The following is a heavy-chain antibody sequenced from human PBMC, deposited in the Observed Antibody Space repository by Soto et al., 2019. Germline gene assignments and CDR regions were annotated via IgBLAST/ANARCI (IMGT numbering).Heavy chain of an antibody. Sequence: QVQLQESGPGLLKPSQTLSLTCTVSGGSISSGGHYWGWIRQHPERGLEWIGYIDDSGITYDNPSLKSRITMSVDTSQNQFSLKLRSVSAADTAVYYCARNYGNYGHYFDSWGQGTLVTVSS. CDR2: IDDSGIT. CDR3: ARNYGNYGHYFDS. CDR1: GGSISSGGHY. J-gene: IGHJ4*02. V-gene: IGHV4-31*03. D-gene: IGHD4-17*01.